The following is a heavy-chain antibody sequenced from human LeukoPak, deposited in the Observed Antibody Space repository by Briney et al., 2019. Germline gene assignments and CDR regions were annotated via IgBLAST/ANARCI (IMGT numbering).Heavy chain of an antibody. CDR3: ARANDYGDYRKWFDP. V-gene: IGHV4-61*01. D-gene: IGHD4-17*01. CDR1: GASVSSGSYY. Sequence: SETLSLTCTVSGASVSSGSYYWSWIRHPPGKGLEWIVYIYSTGGTYYNPSLNSRVTISLDTSRNRFSLKLTSVTSADTAVYYCARANDYGDYRKWFDPWGQGTLVTVSS. J-gene: IGHJ5*02. CDR2: IYSTGGT.